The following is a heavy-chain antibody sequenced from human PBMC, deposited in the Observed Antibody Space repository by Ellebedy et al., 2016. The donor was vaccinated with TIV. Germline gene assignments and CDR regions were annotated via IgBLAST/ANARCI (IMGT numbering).Heavy chain of an antibody. CDR2: IYYSGST. Sequence: MPGGSLRLSCTVSGGSISSSSYYWGWIRQPPGKGLEWIGSIYYSGSTYYNPSLKSRVNISVDTSKNQFSLKLSSVTAADTAVYYCARLGIAAAGTPFTDYWGQGTLVTVSS. J-gene: IGHJ4*02. V-gene: IGHV4-39*01. CDR1: GGSISSSSYY. CDR3: ARLGIAAAGTPFTDY. D-gene: IGHD6-13*01.